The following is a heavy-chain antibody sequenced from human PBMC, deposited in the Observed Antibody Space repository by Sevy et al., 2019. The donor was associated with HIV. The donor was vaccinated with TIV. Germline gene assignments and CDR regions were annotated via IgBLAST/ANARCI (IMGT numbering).Heavy chain of an antibody. CDR1: GLTFSTYA. J-gene: IGHJ4*02. D-gene: IGHD3-22*01. Sequence: GGSLRLSCAASGLTFSTYAMSWVRQAPGKGLEWVSAISGSGGSTHYADSVKGRFTISRDNSKNTLYLQMNSLRAEDTAVYYCAKGRGFYYDSSGYYPDYWGQGTLVTVSS. CDR2: ISGSGGST. V-gene: IGHV3-23*01. CDR3: AKGRGFYYDSSGYYPDY.